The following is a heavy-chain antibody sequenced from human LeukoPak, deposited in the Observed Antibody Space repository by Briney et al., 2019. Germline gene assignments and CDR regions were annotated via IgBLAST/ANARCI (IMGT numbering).Heavy chain of an antibody. CDR3: ARLAGSSGYYY. CDR1: GYSFTSFG. D-gene: IGHD3-22*01. V-gene: IGHV1-69*04. J-gene: IGHJ4*02. CDR2: IIPILGIA. Sequence: SVKVSCTASGYSFTSFGISWVRQAPGQGLEWMGRIIPILGIANYAQKFQGRVTITADKSTSTAYMELSSLRSEDTAVYYCARLAGSSGYYYWGQGTLVTVSS.